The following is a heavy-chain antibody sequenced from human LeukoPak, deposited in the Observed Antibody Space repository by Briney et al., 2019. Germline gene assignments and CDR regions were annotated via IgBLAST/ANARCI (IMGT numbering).Heavy chain of an antibody. V-gene: IGHV4-34*01. CDR3: ARRLSYSGSYSLDY. CDR2: INHSGGT. D-gene: IGHD1-26*01. Sequence: PSETLSLTCAVYGGSFSGYYWTWIRQSPGMGLEWLGEINHSGGTYYNPSLKSRVTISVDTSKNQFSLKLSSVTAADTAVYYCARRLSYSGSYSLDYWGQGTLVTVSS. J-gene: IGHJ4*02. CDR1: GGSFSGYY.